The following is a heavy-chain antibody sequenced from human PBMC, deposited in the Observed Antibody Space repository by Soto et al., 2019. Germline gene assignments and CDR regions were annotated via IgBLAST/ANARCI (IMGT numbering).Heavy chain of an antibody. V-gene: IGHV1-18*01. CDR1: GYTFTSYG. CDR3: ERAKNTIFGVVYYYYYYMDV. CDR2: ISAYNGNT. D-gene: IGHD3-3*01. Sequence: ASVKVSCKASGYTFTSYGISWVRQAPGQGLEWMGWISAYNGNTNYAQKIQGRVTMTTDTSTSTAYMKLRSLRSDDTAVYYCERAKNTIFGVVYYYYYYMDVWGKGTTVTVSS. J-gene: IGHJ6*03.